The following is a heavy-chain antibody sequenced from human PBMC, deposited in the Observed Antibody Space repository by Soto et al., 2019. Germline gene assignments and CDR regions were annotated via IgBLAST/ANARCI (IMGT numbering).Heavy chain of an antibody. J-gene: IGHJ4*02. CDR2: IKQDGSEK. CDR3: ARDIGSGHGSWFDY. V-gene: IGHV3-7*01. Sequence: EVQLVESGGGLVQPGGSLRLSCAASGFTFSSYWMSWVRQAPGKGLEWVANIKQDGSEKYYVDSVKGRFTISRDNAKNSLYLQMNSLRAEDTAVYYCARDIGSGHGSWFDYWGQGTLVTVSS. D-gene: IGHD3-10*01. CDR1: GFTFSSYW.